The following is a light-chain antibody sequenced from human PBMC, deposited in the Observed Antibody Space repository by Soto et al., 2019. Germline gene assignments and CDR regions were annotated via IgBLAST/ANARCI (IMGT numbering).Light chain of an antibody. J-gene: IGKJ3*01. CDR3: QQYGRSPRT. CDR2: GAS. V-gene: IGKV3-20*01. Sequence: EIVLTQSPGTLSLSPGERATLSCRASQSVSSSYLAWYQQKPGQAPRLLIYGASSRATGIPDRFSGSGSGKDFTLNISRLEPEDFAVYYCQQYGRSPRTFGPGPKVDIK. CDR1: QSVSSSY.